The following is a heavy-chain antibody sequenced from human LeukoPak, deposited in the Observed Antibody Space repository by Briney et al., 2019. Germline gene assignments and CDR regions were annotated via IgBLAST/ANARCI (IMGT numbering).Heavy chain of an antibody. V-gene: IGHV5-51*01. CDR2: IYPGDSDT. J-gene: IGHJ3*02. CDR3: ARLSGFYSPYAFDI. Sequence: GESLKISCRGSGSSFTSYWIGWVRRMPGKGLEWMGIIYPGDSDTRYSPSFQGQVTISADKSISTAYLQWSSLKASDTAMYYCARLSGFYSPYAFDIWGQGTMVTVSS. D-gene: IGHD3-22*01. CDR1: GSSFTSYW.